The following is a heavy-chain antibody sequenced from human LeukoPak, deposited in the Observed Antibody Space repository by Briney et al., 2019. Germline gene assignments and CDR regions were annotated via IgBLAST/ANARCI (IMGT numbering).Heavy chain of an antibody. CDR2: IYYSGST. J-gene: IGHJ4*02. V-gene: IGHV4-59*01. CDR3: ARAVATIPFYYFDY. D-gene: IGHD5-12*01. Sequence: PSETLSLTCTVSGGSISSYYCSWIRQPPGKGLEWIGYIYYSGSTNYNPSLKSRVTISVDTSKNQFSLKLSSVTAADTAVYYCARAVATIPFYYFDYWGQGTLVTVSS. CDR1: GGSISSYY.